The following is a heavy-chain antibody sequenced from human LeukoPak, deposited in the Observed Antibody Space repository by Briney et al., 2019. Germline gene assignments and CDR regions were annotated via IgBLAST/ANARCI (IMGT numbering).Heavy chain of an antibody. J-gene: IGHJ6*03. Sequence: SVKVSCKASGGTFSSYAISWVRQAPGQGLEWMGGMIPIFGTANYAQKFQGRVTITADESTSTAYMELSSLRSEDTAVYYCARGRALYYYYYYMDVWGKGTTVTVSS. CDR2: MIPIFGTA. CDR1: GGTFSSYA. V-gene: IGHV1-69*01. CDR3: ARGRALYYYYYYMDV.